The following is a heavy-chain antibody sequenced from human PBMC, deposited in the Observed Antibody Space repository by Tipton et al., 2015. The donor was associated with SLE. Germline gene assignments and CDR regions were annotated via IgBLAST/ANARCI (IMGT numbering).Heavy chain of an antibody. V-gene: IGHV3-15*07. CDR1: GFTFGNAW. J-gene: IGHJ4*02. CDR2: IKSKTDGGTT. CDR3: TTDPRIVVGTAPGEVLY. D-gene: IGHD2-2*01. Sequence: SLRLSCAASGFTFGNAWMDWVRQAPGKGLEWVGRIKSKTDGGTTDYAAPVKGRFTISRDDSKNTLYLQMNSLKNEDTAVYYCTTDPRIVVGTAPGEVLYWGQGTLVTVSS.